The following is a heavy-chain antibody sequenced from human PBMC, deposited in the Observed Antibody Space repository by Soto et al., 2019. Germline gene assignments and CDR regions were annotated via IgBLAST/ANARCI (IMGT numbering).Heavy chain of an antibody. Sequence: SETLSLTCTVSGGSISSGGYYWSWIRQHPGKGLEWIGYIYYSGSTYYNPSLKSRVTISVDTSKNQFSLKLSSVTAADTAVYYCARDVRYNWNDETNKDYYYYWIDVWGQGTTVTVSS. J-gene: IGHJ6*02. CDR1: GGSISSGGYY. D-gene: IGHD1-20*01. CDR3: ARDVRYNWNDETNKDYYYYWIDV. V-gene: IGHV4-31*03. CDR2: IYYSGST.